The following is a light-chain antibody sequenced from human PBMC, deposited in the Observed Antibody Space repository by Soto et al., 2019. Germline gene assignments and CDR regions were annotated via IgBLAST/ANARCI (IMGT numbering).Light chain of an antibody. Sequence: QSVLSQPPCVSSAPGQKVTISCSGSSSNIGNNYVSCYQQLPGTAPKLLIYDNNQRPSGIPDRFSGSKSGASATLGITGLQTGDEADYYCGTWDTSLTVYVFGPGTKVTVL. CDR2: DNN. CDR1: SSNIGNNY. J-gene: IGLJ1*01. CDR3: GTWDTSLTVYV. V-gene: IGLV1-51*01.